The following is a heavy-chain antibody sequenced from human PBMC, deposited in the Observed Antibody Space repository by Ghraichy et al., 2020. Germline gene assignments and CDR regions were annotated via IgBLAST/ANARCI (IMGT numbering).Heavy chain of an antibody. CDR3: ASTRVNERNAFHMYYYENVGNPFDY. V-gene: IGHV4-39*01. Sequence: SETLSLTCTVSGGSIYTSIYYWGWIRQPPGKGLEWIGNIHYSGSTYYNPSLTSRVTVSVDTSKNQFSLKLTSVTAADTAVYYCASTRVNERNAFHMYYYENVGNPFDYWGQGILVSVSS. D-gene: IGHD3-22*01. CDR1: GGSIYTSIYY. J-gene: IGHJ4*02. CDR2: IHYSGST.